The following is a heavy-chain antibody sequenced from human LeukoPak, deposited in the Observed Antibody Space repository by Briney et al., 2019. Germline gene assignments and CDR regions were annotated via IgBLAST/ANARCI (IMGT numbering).Heavy chain of an antibody. CDR1: GGSFSGYY. CDR3: ARKQQLVRGYWFDP. V-gene: IGHV4-34*01. D-gene: IGHD6-13*01. Sequence: KTSETLSLTCAVYGGSFSGYYWSWIRQPPGKGLEWIGEINHSGSTNYNPSLKSRVTISVDTSKNQFSLKLSSVTAADTAVYYCARKQQLVRGYWFDPWGQGTLVTVSS. J-gene: IGHJ5*02. CDR2: INHSGST.